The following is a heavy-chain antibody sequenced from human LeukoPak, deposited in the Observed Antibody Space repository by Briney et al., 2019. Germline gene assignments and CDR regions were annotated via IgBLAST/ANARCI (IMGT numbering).Heavy chain of an antibody. D-gene: IGHD3-16*01. Sequence: SETLSLTCAVYGGSFSGYYWSWIRQPPGKGLEWIGEINHSGSTNYNPSLKSRVTTSVDTSKNQFSLKLSSVTAADTAVYYCANSRPGEGGPFDYWGQGTLVTVSS. CDR2: INHSGST. V-gene: IGHV4-34*01. CDR1: GGSFSGYY. CDR3: ANSRPGEGGPFDY. J-gene: IGHJ4*02.